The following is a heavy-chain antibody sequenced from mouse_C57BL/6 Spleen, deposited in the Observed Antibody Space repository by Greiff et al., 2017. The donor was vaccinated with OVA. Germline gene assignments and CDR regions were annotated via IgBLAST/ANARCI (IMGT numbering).Heavy chain of an antibody. D-gene: IGHD2-2*01. J-gene: IGHJ2*01. Sequence: VQLQQSGPELVKPGASVKISCKASGYAFSSSWMNWVKQRPGKGLEWIGRIYPGEGDTNYNGKFKGKATLTADKSSSTAYMQLSSLTSEDSAVYFCARMVTTGYYFDYWGQGTTLTVSS. CDR1: GYAFSSSW. CDR3: ARMVTTGYYFDY. V-gene: IGHV1-82*01. CDR2: IYPGEGDT.